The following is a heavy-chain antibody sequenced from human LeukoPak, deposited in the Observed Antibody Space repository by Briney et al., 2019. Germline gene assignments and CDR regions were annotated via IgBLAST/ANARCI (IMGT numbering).Heavy chain of an antibody. CDR1: GFTFSGYW. D-gene: IGHD3-22*01. Sequence: PGGSLRLSCAASGFTFSGYWMHWVRQAPGKGLVWVSRINGDGRSTTYADSAKGRFTISRDNAKNTLYLQMNSLRVEDTAVYYCARGFDYYDSTGSGYWGQGTLVTVSS. CDR2: INGDGRST. CDR3: ARGFDYYDSTGSGY. J-gene: IGHJ4*02. V-gene: IGHV3-74*01.